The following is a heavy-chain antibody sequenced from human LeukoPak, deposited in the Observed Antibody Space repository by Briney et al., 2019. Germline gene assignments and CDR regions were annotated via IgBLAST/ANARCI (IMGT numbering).Heavy chain of an antibody. D-gene: IGHD2-8*01. CDR3: ARGYCTNGVCYRGDY. CDR1: GYTFTSYG. J-gene: IGHJ4*02. Sequence: ASVKVSCKASGYTFTSYGISWVRQAPGQGLEWMGWISAYNGNTNYAQKLQGRVTMPTDTSTSTAYMELRSLRSDDTAVYYCARGYCTNGVCYRGDYWGQGTLVTVSS. V-gene: IGHV1-18*01. CDR2: ISAYNGNT.